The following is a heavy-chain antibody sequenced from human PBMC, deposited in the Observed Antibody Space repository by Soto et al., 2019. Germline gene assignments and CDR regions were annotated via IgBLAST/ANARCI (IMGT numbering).Heavy chain of an antibody. CDR1: GYTFTSYG. CDR3: ATPQDYDGCLDS. D-gene: IGHD3-22*01. Sequence: ASVKVSCKASGYTFTSYGISWVRQAPGQGLEWMGWINGYNGNTNHAQKLQGRVTMTRDTPTNTAYMELNSLISEDTAVYYCATPQDYDGCLDSWGQGTLVTVSS. V-gene: IGHV1-18*01. CDR2: INGYNGNT. J-gene: IGHJ4*02.